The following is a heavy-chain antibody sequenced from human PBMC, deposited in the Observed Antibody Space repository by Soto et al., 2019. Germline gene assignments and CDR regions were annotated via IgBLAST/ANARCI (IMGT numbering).Heavy chain of an antibody. J-gene: IGHJ3*02. CDR3: ARSVEMATGRDFDI. V-gene: IGHV6-1*01. D-gene: IGHD5-12*01. CDR1: GDSVSSNSAA. CDR2: TYYRPKWYN. Sequence: SQTLSLTCAISGDSVSSNSAAWNWIRQSPSRGLEWLGRTYYRPKWYNDYAVSVKSRITINPDTSKNQFSLQLNSVTPEDTAVYYCARSVEMATGRDFDIRGQGTMVTVSS.